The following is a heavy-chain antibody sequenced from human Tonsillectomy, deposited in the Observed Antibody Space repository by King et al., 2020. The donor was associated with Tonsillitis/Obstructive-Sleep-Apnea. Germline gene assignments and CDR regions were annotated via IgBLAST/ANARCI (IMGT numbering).Heavy chain of an antibody. CDR2: INHSGST. CDR1: GGSFRGYY. J-gene: IGHJ5*02. D-gene: IGHD2-2*01. Sequence: VQLQQWGAGLLKPSETLSLTCAVYGGSFRGYYWSWIRQPPGKGLEWIGEINHSGSTNYNPSLKSRVTISVDTSKNQFYLKLSSVTAADTAVYYCPREYCSSNSCSPPDWFDPWGEGTLVTVSS. CDR3: PREYCSSNSCSPPDWFDP. V-gene: IGHV4-34*01.